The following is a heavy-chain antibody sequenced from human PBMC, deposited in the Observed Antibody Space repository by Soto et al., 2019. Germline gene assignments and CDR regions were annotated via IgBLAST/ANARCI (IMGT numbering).Heavy chain of an antibody. D-gene: IGHD2-15*01. J-gene: IGHJ6*02. CDR1: GFTFSSYG. CDR3: ARTKGRYCSGGSCYFENYYYYGMDV. CDR2: IWYDGSNK. V-gene: IGHV3-33*01. Sequence: QVQLVESGGGVVQPGRSLRLSCAASGFTFSSYGMHWVRQAPGKGLEWVAVIWYDGSNKYYADSVKGRFTISRDNSKNTRYLQMNSLRAEDTAVYYCARTKGRYCSGGSCYFENYYYYGMDVWGQGTTVTVSS.